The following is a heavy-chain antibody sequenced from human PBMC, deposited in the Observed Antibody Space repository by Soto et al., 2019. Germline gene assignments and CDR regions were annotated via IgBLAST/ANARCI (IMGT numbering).Heavy chain of an antibody. D-gene: IGHD1-26*01. J-gene: IGHJ4*02. CDR3: ARGKEWEQPSNHDYFDY. Sequence: QVQLVQSGAEVKTPGSSVRVSCKTAGRTFLISAIAWVRQAPGQGLEWMGGIIPILGTIHIAQNFQGRVNFTADSPTSMAYMDLSGLGSEDTATYFCARGKEWEQPSNHDYFDYWGQGSQVIVSS. V-gene: IGHV1-69*06. CDR1: GRTFLISA. CDR2: IIPILGTI.